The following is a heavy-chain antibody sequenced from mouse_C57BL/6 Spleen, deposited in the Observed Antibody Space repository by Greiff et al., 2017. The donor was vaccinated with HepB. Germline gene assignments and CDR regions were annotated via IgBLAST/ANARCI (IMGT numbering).Heavy chain of an antibody. CDR3: ARDRYYSNYVFAY. Sequence: EVQLVESGPGLVKPSQSLSLTCSVTGYSITSGYYWNWIRQFPGNKLEWMGYISYDGSNNYNPSLKNRISITRDTSKNQFFLKLNSVTTEDTATYYCARDRYYSNYVFAYWGQGTLVTVSA. CDR1: GYSITSGYY. J-gene: IGHJ3*01. V-gene: IGHV3-6*01. CDR2: ISYDGSN. D-gene: IGHD2-5*01.